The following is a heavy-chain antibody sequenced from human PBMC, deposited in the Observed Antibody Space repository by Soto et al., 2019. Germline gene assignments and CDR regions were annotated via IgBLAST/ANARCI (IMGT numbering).Heavy chain of an antibody. D-gene: IGHD5-18*01. V-gene: IGHV3-30-3*01. J-gene: IGHJ6*02. CDR3: ARDQGYSYVSYYGMDV. Sequence: QVPLVESGGGVVQPGRSLRLSCAASGFTFSSYAMHWVRQAPGKGLEWVAVISYDGSNKYYADSVKGRFTISRDNSKNTLYLQMNSLRAEATALYYCARDQGYSYVSYYGMDVWGQGTTVTVSS. CDR1: GFTFSSYA. CDR2: ISYDGSNK.